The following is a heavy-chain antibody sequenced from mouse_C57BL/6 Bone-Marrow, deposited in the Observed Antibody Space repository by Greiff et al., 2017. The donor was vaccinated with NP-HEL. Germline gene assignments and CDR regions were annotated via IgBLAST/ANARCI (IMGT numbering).Heavy chain of an antibody. Sequence: QVQLQQSGPGLVQPSQSLSITCTVSGFSLTSYGVHWVRQSPGKGLEWLGVIWSGGSTDYNAAFISRLSISKDNSKSQVFFKMNSLQADDTAIYYCARKADYYGSGFYAMDYWGQGTSVTVSS. CDR3: ARKADYYGSGFYAMDY. D-gene: IGHD1-1*01. CDR1: GFSLTSYG. J-gene: IGHJ4*01. CDR2: IWSGGST. V-gene: IGHV2-2*01.